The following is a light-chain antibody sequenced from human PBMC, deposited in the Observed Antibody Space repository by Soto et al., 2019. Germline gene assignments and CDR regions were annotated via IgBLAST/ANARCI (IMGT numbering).Light chain of an antibody. V-gene: IGKV1-5*03. J-gene: IGKJ1*01. CDR1: QSISSW. CDR2: KAS. CDR3: QQYNSSPWT. Sequence: DIQMTQSPSTLSASVGDRVTITCRASQSISSWLAWYQQKPGKAPKLRIYKASSLESGVPSRFSGSGSWTEFTLTISSLQPDDFATYYCQQYNSSPWTFGQGTKVEIK.